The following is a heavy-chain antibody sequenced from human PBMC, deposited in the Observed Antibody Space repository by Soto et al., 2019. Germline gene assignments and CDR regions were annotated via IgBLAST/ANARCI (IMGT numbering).Heavy chain of an antibody. J-gene: IGHJ3*02. CDR3: ARVWGGAFDI. V-gene: IGHV4-59*01. Sequence: PSETLSLTCTVSGGSISSYYWSWIRQPPGKGLEWIGYMYNTGSTIYNPSLKSRVTISVDTSKNQFSLKLNSVTAADTAVYYCARVWGGAFDIWGQGTMVTVSS. CDR2: MYNTGST. CDR1: GGSISSYY. D-gene: IGHD3-10*01.